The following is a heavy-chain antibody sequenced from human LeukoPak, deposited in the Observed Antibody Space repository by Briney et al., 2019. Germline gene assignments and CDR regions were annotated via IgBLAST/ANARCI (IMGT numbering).Heavy chain of an antibody. V-gene: IGHV3-21*01. CDR1: GFTFSSYS. D-gene: IGHD1-26*01. CDR2: ITGSSTYI. CDR3: ARVNIVGATTGFDY. Sequence: GGSLRLSCAASGFTFSSYSMNWVRQAPGKGLEWVSSITGSSTYIYYADSMKGRFTISRDNAKNSLYLQMNSLRAEDTAVYYCARVNIVGATTGFDYWGQGTLVPVSS. J-gene: IGHJ4*02.